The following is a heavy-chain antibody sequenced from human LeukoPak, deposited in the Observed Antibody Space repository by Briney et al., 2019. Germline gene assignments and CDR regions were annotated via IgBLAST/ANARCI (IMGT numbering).Heavy chain of an antibody. CDR1: GYSISSGYY. J-gene: IGHJ3*02. CDR3: ARERITMIVVVTPDAFDI. D-gene: IGHD3-22*01. V-gene: IGHV4-38-2*02. CDR2: IYHSGST. Sequence: WETLSLTCTVSGYSISSGYYWGWIRQPPGKGLEWIGSIYHSGSTYYNPSLKSRVTISVDTSKNQFSLKLSSVTAADTAVYYCARERITMIVVVTPDAFDIWGQGTMVTVSS.